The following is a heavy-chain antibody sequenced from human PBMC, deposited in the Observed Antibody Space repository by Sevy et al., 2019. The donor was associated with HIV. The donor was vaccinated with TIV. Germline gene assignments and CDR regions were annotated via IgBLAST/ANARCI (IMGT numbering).Heavy chain of an antibody. Sequence: SETLSLTCTVSGGSIGTGSDYWSWIRQPAGKGLEWIGRIYTSGTTNYNPFLKSRVSISLDTSKNQFSPKLSSVTAADTAVYYCARLNFDVLGGSYDAFDIWGQGTKVTVSS. CDR2: IYTSGTT. V-gene: IGHV4-61*02. CDR3: ARLNFDVLGGSYDAFDI. CDR1: GGSIGTGSDY. D-gene: IGHD3-3*01. J-gene: IGHJ3*02.